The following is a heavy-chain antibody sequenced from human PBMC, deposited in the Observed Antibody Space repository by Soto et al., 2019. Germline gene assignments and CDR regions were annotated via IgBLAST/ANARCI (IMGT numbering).Heavy chain of an antibody. Sequence: QVQLVESGGGVVQPGRSLRLSCAASGFSFSSFGMHWVRQAPGKGLEWVAAISYDDINEYYVDSVKGRFTISRDNFKNTLYLQMNSLRPEDTAVYYCAKGRYCSGGTCYPEFDYWGQGTLVTVSS. CDR2: ISYDDINE. J-gene: IGHJ4*02. V-gene: IGHV3-30*18. CDR1: GFSFSSFG. D-gene: IGHD2-15*01. CDR3: AKGRYCSGGTCYPEFDY.